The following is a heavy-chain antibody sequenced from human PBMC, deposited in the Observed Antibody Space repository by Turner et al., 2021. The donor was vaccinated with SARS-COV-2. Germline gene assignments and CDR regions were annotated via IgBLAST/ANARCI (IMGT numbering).Heavy chain of an antibody. Sequence: EVQLVKSAGCLVQPGWSLRLSCVTSGFPFSSYWMNWVRQAPGKGVGCVANVKQDGSEKYYVDSVKGRFTISRDNAKNSLYLQMNSLGVEYTAVYYCASESSGWPHNGFDIWGQGTMVTVSS. CDR2: VKQDGSEK. J-gene: IGHJ3*02. CDR1: GFPFSSYW. D-gene: IGHD6-19*01. CDR3: ASESSGWPHNGFDI. V-gene: IGHV3-7*01.